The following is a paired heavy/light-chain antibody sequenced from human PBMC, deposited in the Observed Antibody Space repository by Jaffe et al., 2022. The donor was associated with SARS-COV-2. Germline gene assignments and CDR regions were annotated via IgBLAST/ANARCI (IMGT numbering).Light chain of an antibody. V-gene: IGKV3-15*01. Sequence: EIVMTQSPATLSVSPGERATLSCRASQSVSSNLAWYQQKPGQAPRLLIYGASTRATGTPARFSGSGSGTEFTLTISSLQSEDFAVYYCQQYNNWPPVTFGQGTRVDIK. J-gene: IGKJ5*01. CDR1: QSVSSN. CDR2: GAS. CDR3: QQYNNWPPVT.
Heavy chain of an antibody. D-gene: IGHD2-21*02. V-gene: IGHV4-39*01. J-gene: IGHJ6*03. CDR1: GGSVSSGDCY. CDR3: ARGDRGSYYYYYMDA. Sequence: QLQLQESGPGLVKPSETLSLTCVVSGGSVSSGDCYWGWIRQSPGKGLEWIGSIYYNGDTYYDPSLKSRVTISVDTSKNQFSLKLSSVTAADTAIYYCARGDRGSYYYYYMDAWGKGTTVTVSS. CDR2: IYYNGDT.